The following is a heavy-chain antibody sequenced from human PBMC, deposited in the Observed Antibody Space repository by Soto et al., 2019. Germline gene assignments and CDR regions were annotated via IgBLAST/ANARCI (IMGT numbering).Heavy chain of an antibody. D-gene: IGHD3-3*01. V-gene: IGHV5-51*01. CDR3: ARQRAYYDFWSGYSPPYVGV. J-gene: IGHJ6*02. Sequence: PGESLKISCKGSGYSFTSYWIGWVRQMPGKGLEWMGIIYPGDSDTRYSPSFQGQVTISADKSISTAYLQWSSLKASDTAMYYCARQRAYYDFWSGYSPPYVGVWGQGTTVTVSS. CDR2: IYPGDSDT. CDR1: GYSFTSYW.